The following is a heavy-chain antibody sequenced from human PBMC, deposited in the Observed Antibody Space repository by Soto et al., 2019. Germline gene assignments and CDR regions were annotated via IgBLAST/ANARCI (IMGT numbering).Heavy chain of an antibody. CDR2: IYYSGST. CDR3: VRDQYSGYDFAL. CDR1: GGSISSSSYY. Sequence: SETLSLTCTVSGGSISSSSYYWGWIRQPPGKGLEWIGSIYYSGSTYYNPSLKSRVTISVDTSKNQFSLKLSSVTAADTAVYYCVRDQYSGYDFALWGQGNLVTVS. V-gene: IGHV4-39*02. D-gene: IGHD5-12*01. J-gene: IGHJ5*02.